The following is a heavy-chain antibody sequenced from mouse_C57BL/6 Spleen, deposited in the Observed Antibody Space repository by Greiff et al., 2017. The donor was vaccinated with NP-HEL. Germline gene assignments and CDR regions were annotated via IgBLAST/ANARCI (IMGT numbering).Heavy chain of an antibody. J-gene: IGHJ2*01. Sequence: EVQRVESGGDLVKLGGSLKLSCAASGFTFSSYGMSWVRQTPDKRLEWVATISSGGSYTYYPDRVKGRFTISRDNAKNTLYLQMSRLKSEDTAMYYCARHKEGYFDYWGQGTTLTVSS. CDR1: GFTFSSYG. CDR2: ISSGGSYT. CDR3: ARHKEGYFDY. V-gene: IGHV5-6*01.